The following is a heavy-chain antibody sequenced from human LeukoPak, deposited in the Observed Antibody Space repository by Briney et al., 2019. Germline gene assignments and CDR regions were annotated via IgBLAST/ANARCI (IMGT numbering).Heavy chain of an antibody. Sequence: ASVKVSCKASGYTFTSYDINWVQQATGQGLEWMGWMNPNSGNTGYAQKFQGRVTMTRNTSISTAYMELSSLRSEDTAVYYCARVIAAAGYYYYYYYMDVWGKGTTVTVSS. CDR3: ARVIAAAGYYYYYYYMDV. D-gene: IGHD6-13*01. CDR2: MNPNSGNT. J-gene: IGHJ6*03. CDR1: GYTFTSYD. V-gene: IGHV1-8*01.